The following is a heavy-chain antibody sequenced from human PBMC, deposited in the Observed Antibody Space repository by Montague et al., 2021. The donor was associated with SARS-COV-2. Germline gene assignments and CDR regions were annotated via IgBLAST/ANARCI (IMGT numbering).Heavy chain of an antibody. CDR3: ARGAGHYYGSWTYPYY. V-gene: IGHV4-59*01. J-gene: IGHJ4*02. D-gene: IGHD3-10*01. CDR1: GGSITSYY. CDR2: IYYSGST. Sequence: SETLSLTCTVSGGSITSYYWSWIRQPPGKGLEYIGYIYYSGSTNYNPSLKSRVTMSVDTPKNQFSLKLSSVTAADTAVYYCARGAGHYYGSWTYPYYWGQGTLVTVSS.